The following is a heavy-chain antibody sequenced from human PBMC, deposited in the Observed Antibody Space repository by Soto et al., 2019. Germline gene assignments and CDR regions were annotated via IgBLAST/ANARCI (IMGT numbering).Heavy chain of an antibody. CDR2: INSDGSST. V-gene: IGHV3-74*01. J-gene: IGHJ6*02. CDR3: ARAGTYYDYVWGSYRTVDYYYGMDV. D-gene: IGHD3-16*02. CDR1: GFTFSSYW. Sequence: PGGSLRLSCAASGFTFSSYWMHWVRQAPGKGLVWVSRINSDGSSTSYADSVKGRFTISRDNAKNTLYLQMNSLRAEDTAVYYCARAGTYYDYVWGSYRTVDYYYGMDVWGQGTTVTVSS.